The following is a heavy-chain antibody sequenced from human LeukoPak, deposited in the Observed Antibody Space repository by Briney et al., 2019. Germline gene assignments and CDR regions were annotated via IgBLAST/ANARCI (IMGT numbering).Heavy chain of an antibody. J-gene: IGHJ5*02. Sequence: ASVKVSCRACGYTFTGYYMHWVRQAPGQGLEWMGWINPNSGDTNYAQKFQGRVTMTRDTSISTAYMELSSLRSDDTAVYYCARRSTSSWSWFDPWGQGTLVTVSS. CDR1: GYTFTGYY. D-gene: IGHD6-6*01. CDR3: ARRSTSSWSWFDP. V-gene: IGHV1-2*02. CDR2: INPNSGDT.